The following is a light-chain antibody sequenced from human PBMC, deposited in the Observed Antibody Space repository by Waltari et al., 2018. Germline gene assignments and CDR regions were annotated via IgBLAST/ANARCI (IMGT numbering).Light chain of an antibody. V-gene: IGLV2-23*02. CDR2: EVS. Sequence: QSALTQPASVSGSPGQSITISCTGTSSDVGSYNLVSWYQQHPGKVPKLMIYEVSKRPSGISNRFSGSKSGNTASLTISGLQAEDEADYYCCSYVGSRIVVFGEGTKMTVL. CDR1: SSDVGSYNL. J-gene: IGLJ2*01. CDR3: CSYVGSRIVV.